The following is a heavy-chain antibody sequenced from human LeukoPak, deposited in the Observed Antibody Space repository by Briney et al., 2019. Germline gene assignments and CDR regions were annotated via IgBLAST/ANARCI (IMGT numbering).Heavy chain of an antibody. Sequence: SETLSLTCTVSGGSISSGSYYWSWIRQPAGRGLEWIGRIYTSGSTYYNPSLKSRVTISVDTSKNQFSLKLSSVTAADMAVYYCARERRKSIAAAGAYHWGQGTLVTVSS. D-gene: IGHD6-13*01. CDR2: IYTSGST. CDR3: ARERRKSIAAAGAYH. J-gene: IGHJ5*02. CDR1: GGSISSGSYY. V-gene: IGHV4-61*02.